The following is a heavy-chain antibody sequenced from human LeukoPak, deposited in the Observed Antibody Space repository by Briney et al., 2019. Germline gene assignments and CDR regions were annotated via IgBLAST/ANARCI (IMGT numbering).Heavy chain of an antibody. CDR3: ARDVSAVLGGGYFDY. Sequence: PGRSLRLSCAASGFTFSSYAMHWVRQAPGKGLEWVAVISYDGSNKYYADSVKGRFTISRDNSKNTLYLQMNSLRAEDTAVYYCARDVSAVLGGGYFDYWGQGTLVIVSS. V-gene: IGHV3-30-3*01. CDR2: ISYDGSNK. J-gene: IGHJ4*02. CDR1: GFTFSSYA. D-gene: IGHD2-8*02.